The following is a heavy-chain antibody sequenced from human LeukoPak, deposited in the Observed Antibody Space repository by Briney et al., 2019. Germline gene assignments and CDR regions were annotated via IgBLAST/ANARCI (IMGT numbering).Heavy chain of an antibody. J-gene: IGHJ6*03. Sequence: GGSLRLSCAASGFTFDDYAMHWVRQAPGKGLEWVSLISWDGGSTYYADSVKGRFTISRDNSKNSLYLQMNSLRAEDTALYYCAKDARGYYYYMDVWGKGTTVTVSS. D-gene: IGHD3-10*01. CDR1: GFTFDDYA. CDR3: AKDARGYYYYMDV. CDR2: ISWDGGST. V-gene: IGHV3-43D*03.